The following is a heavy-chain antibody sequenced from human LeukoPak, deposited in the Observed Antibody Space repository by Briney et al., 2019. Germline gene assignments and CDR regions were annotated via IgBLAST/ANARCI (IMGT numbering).Heavy chain of an antibody. CDR1: GGSINNYY. CDR3: ARVNMVRGVIIRAFDY. D-gene: IGHD3-10*01. CDR2: IYYSGST. Sequence: SETLSLTCTVSGGSINNYYWTWIRQPPGKGLEWIGYIYYSGSTNYNPSLKSRVTISVDTSKNQFSLKLSSVTAADTAVYYCARVNMVRGVIIRAFDYWGQGTLVTVSS. V-gene: IGHV4-59*01. J-gene: IGHJ4*02.